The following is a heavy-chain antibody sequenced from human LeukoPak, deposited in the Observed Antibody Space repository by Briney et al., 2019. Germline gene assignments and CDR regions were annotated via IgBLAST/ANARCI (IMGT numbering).Heavy chain of an antibody. J-gene: IGHJ4*02. CDR1: GGTFSSYA. D-gene: IGHD5-18*01. V-gene: IGHV1-69*13. CDR2: IIPIFGTA. CDR3: TTVTATDI. Sequence: SVKVSCKASGGTFSSYAISWVRQAPGQGLEWMGGIIPIFGTANYAQKLQGRVTITADESTSTAYMELNSLKTEDTAVYYCTTVTATDIWGQGTLVTVSS.